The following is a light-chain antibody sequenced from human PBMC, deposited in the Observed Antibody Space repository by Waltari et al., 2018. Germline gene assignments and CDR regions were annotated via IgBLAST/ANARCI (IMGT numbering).Light chain of an antibody. CDR1: QGIGNF. Sequence: IQMIQSPSSLSASVGDRVTISCRASQGIGNFLAWYQQKPGKVPKFLLYAASTLQSGVPSRFSGSGSGTDFTLTISSLQPEDVATYYCQNYNSAPLTFGGGTRVQIK. CDR2: AAS. J-gene: IGKJ4*01. CDR3: QNYNSAPLT. V-gene: IGKV1-27*01.